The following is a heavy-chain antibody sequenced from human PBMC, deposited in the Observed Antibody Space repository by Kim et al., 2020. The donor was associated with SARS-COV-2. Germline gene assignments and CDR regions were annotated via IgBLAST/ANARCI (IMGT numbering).Heavy chain of an antibody. CDR3: ATSREIPGAFVF. D-gene: IGHD3-10*01. V-gene: IGHV4-31*03. J-gene: IGHJ3*01. CDR2: IYYSGST. Sequence: SETLSLTCTVSGGSISSGGYYWSWIRQHPGKGLEWIGYIYYSGSTYYNPSLKSRVTISVDTSKNKFSLNLSSVTAADTAVYSCATSREIPGAFVFWGQGT. CDR1: GGSISSGGYY.